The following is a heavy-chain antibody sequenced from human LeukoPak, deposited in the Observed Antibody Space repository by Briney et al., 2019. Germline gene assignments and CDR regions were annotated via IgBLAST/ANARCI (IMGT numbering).Heavy chain of an antibody. J-gene: IGHJ6*03. CDR1: GYTFTSYY. D-gene: IGHD6-6*01. CDR2: INPSGGST. CDR3: ASSSSSGFGYYYYYMDV. V-gene: IGHV1-46*01. Sequence: GASVKVSCKASGYTFTSYYMHWVRQAPGQGLEWMGIINPSGGSTSYAQKFQGRVTMTRDTSTSTVYMELSSLRSEDTAVYYCASSSSSGFGYYYYYMDVWGKGTTVTVSS.